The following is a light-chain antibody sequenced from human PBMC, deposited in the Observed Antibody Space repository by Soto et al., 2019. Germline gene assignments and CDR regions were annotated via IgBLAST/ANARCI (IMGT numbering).Light chain of an antibody. J-gene: IGKJ5*01. CDR2: AAS. CDR3: QQSYTTASIT. CDR1: QRISRY. Sequence: IQMTQSPSSLSASVGDRVTITCRASQRISRYLNWYQHKPGKAPKLLIYAASSLQNGVPSRFSGGGSGTEFTLSISSLQPEDFGTYYCQQSYTTASITFGQGTRLEIK. V-gene: IGKV1-39*01.